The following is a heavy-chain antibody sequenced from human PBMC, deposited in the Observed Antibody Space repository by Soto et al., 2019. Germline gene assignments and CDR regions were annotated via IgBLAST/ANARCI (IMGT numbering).Heavy chain of an antibody. CDR1: GFTFSSYG. CDR3: AKDLITYYYDSSGYPQGY. Sequence: LRLSCAASGFTFSSYGMHWVRQAPGKGLEWVAVISYDGSNKYYADSVKGRFTISRDNSKNTLYLQMNSLRAEDTAVYYCAKDLITYYYDSSGYPQGYWGQGTLVTVSS. CDR2: ISYDGSNK. V-gene: IGHV3-30*18. J-gene: IGHJ4*02. D-gene: IGHD3-22*01.